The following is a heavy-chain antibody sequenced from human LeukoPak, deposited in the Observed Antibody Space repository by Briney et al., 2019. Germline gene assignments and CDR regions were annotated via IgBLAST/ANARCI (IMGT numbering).Heavy chain of an antibody. CDR1: GFTXTSSA. Sequence: SVKVSCKASGFTXTSSAVQWVRQARGQRLEWIGWIVVGSGNTNYAQKFQERVTITRDMSTSLVYMELSSLRSEDTAVYYCAAEAAYYYDSRDAFDVWGQGTIVTVSS. CDR3: AAEAAYYYDSRDAFDV. D-gene: IGHD3-22*01. J-gene: IGHJ3*01. V-gene: IGHV1-58*01. CDR2: IVVGSGNT.